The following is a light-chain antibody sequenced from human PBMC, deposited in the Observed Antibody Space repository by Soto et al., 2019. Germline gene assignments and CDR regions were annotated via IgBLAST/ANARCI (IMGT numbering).Light chain of an antibody. CDR1: RTVNIN. Sequence: EIVVTQSPATLSVSPGERATLSCRASRTVNINLAWYQQKPGQAPRLLIYAASTRATGVPAKFSGSGSETEFTLTISSLQSEDFALYYCQQYHYWPFTFGSGTKVDFK. CDR2: AAS. V-gene: IGKV3-15*01. J-gene: IGKJ3*01. CDR3: QQYHYWPFT.